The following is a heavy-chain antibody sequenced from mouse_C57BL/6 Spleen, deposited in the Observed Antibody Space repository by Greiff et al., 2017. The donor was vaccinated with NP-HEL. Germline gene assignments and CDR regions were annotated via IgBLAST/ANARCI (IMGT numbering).Heavy chain of an antibody. Sequence: EVHLVESGEGLVKPGGSLKLSCAASGFTFSSYAMSWVRQTPEKRLEWVAYISSGGDYIYYADTVKGRFTISRDNARNTLYLQMSSLKSEDTAMYYCTRYYSNYYAMDYWGQGTSVTVSS. CDR1: GFTFSSYA. CDR3: TRYYSNYYAMDY. CDR2: ISSGGDYI. J-gene: IGHJ4*01. V-gene: IGHV5-9-1*02. D-gene: IGHD2-5*01.